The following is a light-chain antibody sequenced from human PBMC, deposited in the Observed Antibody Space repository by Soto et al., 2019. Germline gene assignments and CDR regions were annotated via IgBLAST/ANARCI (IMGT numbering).Light chain of an antibody. J-gene: IGKJ5*01. V-gene: IGKV1-5*01. CDR1: ESIRTW. CDR3: QQRSNWLPIT. Sequence: DLQMTQSPSTLSASIGDRVTITCRASESIRTWLAWYQHKPGKAPNLLIYDASTLHSGVPSRFSGGGSGTDFTLTISRLEPEDFAVYYCQQRSNWLPITFGQGTRLEIK. CDR2: DAS.